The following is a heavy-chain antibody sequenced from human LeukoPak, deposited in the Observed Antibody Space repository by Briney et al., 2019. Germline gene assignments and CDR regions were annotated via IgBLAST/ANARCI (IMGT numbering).Heavy chain of an antibody. CDR1: GFIFRDYW. J-gene: IGHJ4*02. CDR3: ARGGYSGSYYRFS. D-gene: IGHD6-25*01. CDR2: TSKDGSDT. Sequence: GGSLRLSFASSGFIFRDYWMHWVRQGPGKGPEWLSRTSKDGSDTFYADAAKGRFTASRDNAKNTVYLQVTNVRPDDTAVYYCARGGYSGSYYRFSWGQGTVVTVAS. V-gene: IGHV3-74*01.